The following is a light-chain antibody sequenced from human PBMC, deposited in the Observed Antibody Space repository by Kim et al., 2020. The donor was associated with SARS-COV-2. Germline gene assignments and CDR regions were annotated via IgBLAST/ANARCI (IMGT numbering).Light chain of an antibody. Sequence: GQRVTISCSGGSSNVGNNYAYWFQQFPRAAPKLLIYRNNQRPSGVPDRFSASKSGTSASLAISGLRSDDEGDYYCATWDDSLSGWVFGGGTKVTVL. CDR2: RNN. CDR3: ATWDDSLSGWV. J-gene: IGLJ3*02. V-gene: IGLV1-47*01. CDR1: SSNVGNNY.